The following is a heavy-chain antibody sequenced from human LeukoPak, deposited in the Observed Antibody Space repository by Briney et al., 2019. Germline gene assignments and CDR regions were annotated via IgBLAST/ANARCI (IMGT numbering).Heavy chain of an antibody. CDR3: AKDGGYSSGWYGGWFDP. V-gene: IGHV3-30*18. J-gene: IGHJ5*02. CDR1: GFTFSSYG. D-gene: IGHD6-19*01. CDR2: ISYDGSNK. Sequence: GGSLRLSCAASGFTFSSYGMHWVRQAPGKGLGWVAVISYDGSNKYYADSVKGRFTISRDNSKNTLYLQMNSLRAEDTAVYYCAKDGGYSSGWYGGWFDPWGQGTLVTVSS.